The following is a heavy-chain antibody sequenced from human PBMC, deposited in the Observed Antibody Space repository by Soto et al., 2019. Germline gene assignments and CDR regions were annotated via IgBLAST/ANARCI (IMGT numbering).Heavy chain of an antibody. Sequence: PSETLSLTCTVSGGSISSYYWSWIRQPPGKGLEWIGYIYYSGSTNYNPSLKSRVTISVDTSKNQFSLKLSSVTAADTAVYYCARGGWSESAYDYPYFHYWGQGTLVTVPQ. CDR1: GGSISSYY. V-gene: IGHV4-59*01. J-gene: IGHJ4*02. D-gene: IGHD5-12*01. CDR2: IYYSGST. CDR3: ARGGWSESAYDYPYFHY.